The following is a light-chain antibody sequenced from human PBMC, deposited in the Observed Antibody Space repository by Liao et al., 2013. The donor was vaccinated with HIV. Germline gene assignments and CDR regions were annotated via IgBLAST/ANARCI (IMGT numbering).Light chain of an antibody. Sequence: SYELTQPPSVSVSPGQTASITCSGDKLGHRYAYWYQQKPGQSPVLVIYQDTERPSGIPERFSGSNSGNTATLTISGTQAMDEADYYCQAWDSSTAYVFGTGTKVSVL. V-gene: IGLV3-1*01. J-gene: IGLJ1*01. CDR2: QDT. CDR3: QAWDSSTAYV. CDR1: KLGHRY.